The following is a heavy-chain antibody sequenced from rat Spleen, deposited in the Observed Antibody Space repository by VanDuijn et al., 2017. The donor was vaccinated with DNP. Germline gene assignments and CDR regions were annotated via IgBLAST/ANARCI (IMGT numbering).Heavy chain of an antibody. D-gene: IGHD5-1*01. CDR3: VRVNWVPDY. Sequence: EVQLVESGGDLVRPGGSLKLSCAASGFTFSDYHMAWVRQAPQRGLEWVAPIFYDAERTYYRDSVKVRFTISRDNAKSTLYRHMNSLRSEETAPYYCVRVNWVPDYWGQGVMVTVSS. CDR2: IFYDAERT. J-gene: IGHJ2*01. CDR1: GFTFSDYH. V-gene: IGHV5-7*01.